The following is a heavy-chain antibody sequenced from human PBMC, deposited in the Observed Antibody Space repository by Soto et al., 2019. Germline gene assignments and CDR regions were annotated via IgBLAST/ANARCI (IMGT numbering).Heavy chain of an antibody. CDR1: GFTFNIYA. J-gene: IGHJ4*02. V-gene: IGHV3-23*01. CDR2: ISRYGDFT. Sequence: EVQLLESGGDLIQPGGSLRLSCAASGFTFNIYAMTWVRQAPGKGLEWVSAISRYGDFTYYADSVEGRFTISRDNSKNTLYSQRNSLRAADMAVYYCAKDRYLDHDSRGYLFDNWGQGTLVTVSS. D-gene: IGHD3-22*01. CDR3: AKDRYLDHDSRGYLFDN.